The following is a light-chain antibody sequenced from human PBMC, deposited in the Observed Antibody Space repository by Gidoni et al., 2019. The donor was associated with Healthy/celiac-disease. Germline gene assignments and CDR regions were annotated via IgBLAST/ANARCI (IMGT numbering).Light chain of an antibody. CDR3: QQYNNWPPPFT. V-gene: IGKV3-15*01. CDR1: QSVNSN. CDR2: GAS. Sequence: EIVMTQSLATLSVSPGERATLSCRASQSVNSNLAWYQQKPGQAPRLLIYGASTRATGIPARFSGSGSGTEFTLTISSLQSEDFAVYYCQQYNNWPPPFTFGPGTKVDIK. J-gene: IGKJ3*01.